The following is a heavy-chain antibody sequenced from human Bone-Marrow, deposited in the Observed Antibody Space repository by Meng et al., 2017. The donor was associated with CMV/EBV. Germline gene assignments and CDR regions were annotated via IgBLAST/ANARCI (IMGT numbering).Heavy chain of an antibody. CDR1: GGTFSSYA. V-gene: IGHV1-69*05. Sequence: SVKVSCKASGGTFSSYAISWVRQAPGQGLEWMGGIIPIFGTANYAQKFQGRVTITTDESTSTAYMELSSLRSEDTAVYYCARDLHERWLQLEAVLYYWGQGTRVTGSS. D-gene: IGHD5-24*01. J-gene: IGHJ4*02. CDR3: ARDLHERWLQLEAVLYY. CDR2: IIPIFGTA.